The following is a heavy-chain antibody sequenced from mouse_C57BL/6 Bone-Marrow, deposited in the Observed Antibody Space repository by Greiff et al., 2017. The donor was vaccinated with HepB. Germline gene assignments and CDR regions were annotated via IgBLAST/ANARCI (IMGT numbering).Heavy chain of an antibody. CDR2: IDPENGDT. D-gene: IGHD1-1*01. CDR1: GFNIKDDY. V-gene: IGHV14-4*01. Sequence: DVKLQESGAELVRPGASVKLSCTASGFNIKDDYMHWVKQRPEQGLEWIGWIDPENGDTEYASKFQGKATITADTSSNTAYLQLSSLTSEDTAVYYCTTTITTVVAPCAMDYWGQGTSVTVSS. J-gene: IGHJ4*01. CDR3: TTTITTVVAPCAMDY.